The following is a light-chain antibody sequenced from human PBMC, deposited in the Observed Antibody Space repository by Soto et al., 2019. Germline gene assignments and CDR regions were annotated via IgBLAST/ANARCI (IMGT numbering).Light chain of an antibody. CDR2: GNS. Sequence: QSVLTQPPSVSGAPGQRVTISCTESSSNIGAGSDVHWYQQLPGTAPKLLIYGNSNRPSGVPDRFSGSKSGTSASLAITGLQAEDEADYSCQSYDSSLSGWVFGGGTQLTVL. CDR1: SSNIGAGSD. J-gene: IGLJ3*02. V-gene: IGLV1-40*01. CDR3: QSYDSSLSGWV.